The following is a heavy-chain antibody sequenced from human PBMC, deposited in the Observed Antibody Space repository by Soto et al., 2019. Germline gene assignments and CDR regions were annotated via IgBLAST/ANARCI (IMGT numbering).Heavy chain of an antibody. Sequence: QVQLVESGGGLVKPGGSLRLSCAASGFAFSDFYMSWIRKAPGKGLEWVSYISSTGGTIYYADSVEGRFTISRDHAGNSLYLQMSSLRAEDTAVYYCARGLSTVIVPAAGYGMDVWGQATTVTVSS. CDR1: GFAFSDFY. D-gene: IGHD2-2*01. V-gene: IGHV3-11*01. CDR2: ISSTGGTI. CDR3: ARGLSTVIVPAAGYGMDV. J-gene: IGHJ6*02.